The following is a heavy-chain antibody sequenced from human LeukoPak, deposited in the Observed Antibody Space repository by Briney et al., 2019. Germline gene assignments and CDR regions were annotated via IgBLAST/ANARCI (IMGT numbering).Heavy chain of an antibody. CDR1: GFTFSGSA. V-gene: IGHV3-73*01. CDR2: IRSKANNYAT. J-gene: IGHJ4*02. D-gene: IGHD5-18*01. Sequence: AGGSLKLSCAASGFTFSGSAMHWVRQASGKGLEWVGRIRSKANNYATEYAAPVKGRFTISRDDSKNTAYLQMNSLKTEDTAVYYCTRHGRYSNGYQAFDYWGQGILVIVSS. CDR3: TRHGRYSNGYQAFDY.